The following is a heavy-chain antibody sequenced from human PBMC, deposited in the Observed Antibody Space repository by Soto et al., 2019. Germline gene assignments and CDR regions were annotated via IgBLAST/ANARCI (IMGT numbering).Heavy chain of an antibody. Sequence: GGSLTLSCVPSEFIFSYYSISWVRYAPGTGPAWVSVIGGDGYKPEYADSVKGRFTVSRDNSKNMLYLQMDSLRVDDTAVYYCARDLTYYDFWSGYYGNDAFDIWGQGTMVTVSS. CDR3: ARDLTYYDFWSGYYGNDAFDI. V-gene: IGHV3-23*01. J-gene: IGHJ3*02. D-gene: IGHD3-3*01. CDR2: IGGDGYKP. CDR1: EFIFSYYS.